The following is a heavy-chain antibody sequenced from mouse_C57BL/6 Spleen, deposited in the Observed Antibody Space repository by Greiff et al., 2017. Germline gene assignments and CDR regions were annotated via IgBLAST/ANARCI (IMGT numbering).Heavy chain of an antibody. Sequence: EVKLQESGPELVKPGASVKISCKASGYSFTDYNMNWVKQSNGKSLEWIGVINPNYGTTSYNQKFKGKATLTVDQSSSTAYMQLNSLTSEDSAVYYCARKDYGSSYDAMDYWGQGTSVTVSS. CDR2: INPNYGTT. J-gene: IGHJ4*01. V-gene: IGHV1-39*01. CDR1: GYSFTDYN. CDR3: ARKDYGSSYDAMDY. D-gene: IGHD1-1*01.